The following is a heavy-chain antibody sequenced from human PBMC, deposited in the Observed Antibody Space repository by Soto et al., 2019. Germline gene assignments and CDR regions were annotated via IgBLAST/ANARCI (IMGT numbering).Heavy chain of an antibody. CDR2: INAGNGNT. Sequence: GASVKVSCKASGYTFTSYAMHWVRQAPGQRLEWMGWINAGNGNTKYSQKFQGRVTITRDTSASTAYMELSSLRSEDTAVYYCARDVSKWSSSWYNWFDPWGQGTLVTVSS. J-gene: IGHJ5*02. CDR1: GYTFTSYA. D-gene: IGHD6-13*01. CDR3: ARDVSKWSSSWYNWFDP. V-gene: IGHV1-3*01.